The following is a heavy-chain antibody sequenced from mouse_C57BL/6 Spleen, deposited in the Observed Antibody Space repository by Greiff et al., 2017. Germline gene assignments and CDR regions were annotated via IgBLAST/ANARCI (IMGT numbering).Heavy chain of an antibody. CDR2: IDPSDSET. CDR1: GYTFTSYW. D-gene: IGHD1-3*01. Sequence: QVQLQQPGAELVRPGSSVKLSCKASGYTFTSYWMHWVKQRHIQGLEWIGNIDPSDSETHYNQQFKDKATLSVDKSSSTAYMQLSSLTSNVSAFYSCASLLNPYIDSWGQGTTLPVSS. CDR3: ASLLNPYIDS. V-gene: IGHV1-52*01. J-gene: IGHJ2*01.